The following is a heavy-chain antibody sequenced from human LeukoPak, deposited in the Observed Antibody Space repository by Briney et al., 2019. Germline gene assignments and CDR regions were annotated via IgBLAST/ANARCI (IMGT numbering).Heavy chain of an antibody. J-gene: IGHJ4*02. Sequence: GGSLRLSCAASGFTFSSYGMHWVRQAPGKGLEWVAVIWYDGSNKYYADSVKGRFTISRDNSKNTLYLQMNSLRAEDTAVYYCVRGPYCSGGSCYGHFDYWGQGTLVTASS. V-gene: IGHV3-33*01. CDR2: IWYDGSNK. D-gene: IGHD2-15*01. CDR3: VRGPYCSGGSCYGHFDY. CDR1: GFTFSSYG.